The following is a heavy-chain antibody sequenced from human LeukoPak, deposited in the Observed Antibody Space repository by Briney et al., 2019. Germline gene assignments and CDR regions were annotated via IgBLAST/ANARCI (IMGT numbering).Heavy chain of an antibody. CDR3: AKDRFCSSTNCPYDQ. J-gene: IGHJ5*02. CDR2: ISVSDDST. V-gene: IGHV3-23*01. Sequence: GGSLRLSCTASGFSFGDDAWSWFRQAPGRGLEWVSGISVSDDSTYYADSVKGRFTMSRDNSNNMLYLQMNSLRAEDTAVYYCAKDRFCSSTNCPYDQWGQGTLVTVSS. CDR1: GFSFGDDA. D-gene: IGHD2-2*01.